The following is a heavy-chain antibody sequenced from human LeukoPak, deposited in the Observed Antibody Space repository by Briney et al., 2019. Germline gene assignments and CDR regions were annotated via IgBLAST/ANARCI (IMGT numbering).Heavy chain of an antibody. Sequence: SGPTLVNPTQTLTLTCTFSGFSLSTSGVGVGWIRQPPGKALEWLALIYWDDDKRYSPSLKSRLTITKDTSKNQVVLTMTNMDPVDTATYYCARSYYDFWSGYYTGYYYYYMDVWGKGTTVTVSS. D-gene: IGHD3-3*01. J-gene: IGHJ6*03. CDR3: ARSYYDFWSGYYTGYYYYYMDV. CDR1: GFSLSTSGVG. CDR2: IYWDDDK. V-gene: IGHV2-5*02.